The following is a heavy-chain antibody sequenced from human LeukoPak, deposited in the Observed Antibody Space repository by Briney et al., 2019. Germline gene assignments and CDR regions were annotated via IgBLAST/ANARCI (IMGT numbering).Heavy chain of an antibody. CDR2: IYYSGST. V-gene: IGHV4-59*08. CDR3: AAVGSYLTFLDY. CDR1: GGSISSYY. Sequence: SETLSLTCTVSGGSISSYYWSWIRQPPGKGLEWIGYIYYSGSTNYNPSLKSRVTISVDTSKNQSSLKLSSVTAADTAVYYCAAVGSYLTFLDYWGQGTLVTVSS. J-gene: IGHJ4*02. D-gene: IGHD1-26*01.